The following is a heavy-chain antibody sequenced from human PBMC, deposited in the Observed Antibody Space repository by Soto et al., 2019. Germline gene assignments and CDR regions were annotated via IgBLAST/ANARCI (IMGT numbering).Heavy chain of an antibody. CDR2: INPNSGGT. Sequence: ASVKVSCKASGYTFTGYYMHWVRQAPGQGLEWMGWINPNSGGTNYAQKFQGWVTMTRDTSISTAYMELSRLRSDDTAVYYCARSSPATLGSIAAAGAPDYWGQGTLVTSPQ. J-gene: IGHJ4*02. V-gene: IGHV1-2*04. CDR1: GYTFTGYY. CDR3: ARSSPATLGSIAAAGAPDY. D-gene: IGHD6-13*01.